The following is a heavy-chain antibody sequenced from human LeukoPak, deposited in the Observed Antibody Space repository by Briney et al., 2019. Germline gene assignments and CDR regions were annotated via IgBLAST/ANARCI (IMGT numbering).Heavy chain of an antibody. Sequence: GGSLRLSCAASGFTFSSYAMHWVRQAPGKGLEWVAVISYDGSNKYYADSVKGRFTISRDNSKNTLYLQMNSLRAEDAAVYYCARADYSSGLNFDYWGQGTLVTVSS. D-gene: IGHD6-19*01. CDR2: ISYDGSNK. J-gene: IGHJ4*02. CDR3: ARADYSSGLNFDY. CDR1: GFTFSSYA. V-gene: IGHV3-30-3*01.